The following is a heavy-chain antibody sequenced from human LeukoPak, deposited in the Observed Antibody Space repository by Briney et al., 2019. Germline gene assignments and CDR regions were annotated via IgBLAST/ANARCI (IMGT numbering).Heavy chain of an antibody. CDR3: ARDLDGGDLDY. J-gene: IGHJ4*02. V-gene: IGHV3-48*04. Sequence: GGSLRLSCAASGFTFRSYSMNWVRQAPGKGLEWVSYITSGSSPIYYADSVKGRFTISRDNAKNSLYLQMNSLRAEDTAVYYCARDLDGGDLDYWGQGTLVTVSS. D-gene: IGHD2-21*02. CDR2: ITSGSSPI. CDR1: GFTFRSYS.